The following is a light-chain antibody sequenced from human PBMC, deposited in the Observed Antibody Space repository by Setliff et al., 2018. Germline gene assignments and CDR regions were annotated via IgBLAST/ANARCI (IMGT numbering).Light chain of an antibody. CDR1: SSDVGRYTY. V-gene: IGLV2-14*03. Sequence: SALTQPASVSGAPGQSITISCTGTSSDVGRYTYVSWYQQHPGKAPKLMIYDVSDRPSGVSNRFSGSKSGNTASLTISGLQAEDEADYYCSSYTSGSTFVFGGGTKGTVL. CDR2: DVS. CDR3: SSYTSGSTFV. J-gene: IGLJ2*01.